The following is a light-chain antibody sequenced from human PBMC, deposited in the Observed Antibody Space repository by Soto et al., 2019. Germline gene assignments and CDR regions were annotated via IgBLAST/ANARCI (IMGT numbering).Light chain of an antibody. V-gene: IGKV3-15*01. CDR3: QQYNNWPLIT. J-gene: IGKJ5*01. CDR2: GTS. Sequence: EIVMTQSPATLSVSPGARATLSRRSSQNIKNNLAWYQQKPGQGPRLLIFGTSTRATSIPARFSGSGSGTLFTLTITSLQSEDFAVYYCQQYNNWPLITFGQGTRLDIK. CDR1: QNIKNN.